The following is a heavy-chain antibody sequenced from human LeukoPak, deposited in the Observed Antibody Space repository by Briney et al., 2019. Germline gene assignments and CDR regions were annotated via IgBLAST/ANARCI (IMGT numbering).Heavy chain of an antibody. CDR1: GFTVSSNY. Sequence: GGSLRLSCAASGFTVSSNYMSWVRQAPGKGLEWVANIKQDGSEKYYVDSVKGRFTISRDNAKNSLYLQMNSLRAEDTAVYYCARDLRSGYDIRQYYFDYWGQGTLVTVSS. D-gene: IGHD5-12*01. CDR2: IKQDGSEK. V-gene: IGHV3-7*01. J-gene: IGHJ4*02. CDR3: ARDLRSGYDIRQYYFDY.